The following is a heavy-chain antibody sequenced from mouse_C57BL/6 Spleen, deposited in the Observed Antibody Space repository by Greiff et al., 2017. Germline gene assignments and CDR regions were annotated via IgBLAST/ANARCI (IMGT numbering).Heavy chain of an antibody. CDR1: GFTFSDYY. CDR3: ARGDIYYGSSYDAMDY. Sequence: EVNLVESEGGLVQPGSSMKLSCTASGFTFSDYYMAWVRQVPEKGLEWVANINYDGSSTYYLDSLKSRFIISRDNAKNILYLQMSSLKSEDTATYYCARGDIYYGSSYDAMDYWGQGTSVTVSS. CDR2: INYDGSST. V-gene: IGHV5-16*01. D-gene: IGHD1-1*01. J-gene: IGHJ4*01.